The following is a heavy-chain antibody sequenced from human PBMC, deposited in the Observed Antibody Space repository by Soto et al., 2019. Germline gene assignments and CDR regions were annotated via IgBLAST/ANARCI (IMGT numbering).Heavy chain of an antibody. D-gene: IGHD2-8*01. V-gene: IGHV3-48*03. CDR2: ISGSGSTI. Sequence: GGSLRLSCEATGFTFSSHEMNWIRQTPGKRLEWIAKISGSGSTINYADSVKGRFTISRDNVQRTLHLQMDSLRVEDTGVYYCARGGVYWGRGTLVTVSS. CDR3: ARGGVY. J-gene: IGHJ1*01. CDR1: GFTFSSHE.